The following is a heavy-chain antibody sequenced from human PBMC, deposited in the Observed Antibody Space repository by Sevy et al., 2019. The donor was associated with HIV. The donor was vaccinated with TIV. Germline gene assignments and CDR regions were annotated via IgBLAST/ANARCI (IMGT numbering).Heavy chain of an antibody. Sequence: ASVKVSCRSSGYTFIAYYIHWVRQAPGQGLEWMGWINPRNDGTDYAPKFQGRVTLTTDTSINTSYMDLTRLTSDDTAVYYCARVTSRPRNWNDDSFDIWGQGTMVTVSS. D-gene: IGHD1-1*01. V-gene: IGHV1-2*02. CDR3: ARVTSRPRNWNDDSFDI. CDR2: INPRNDGT. J-gene: IGHJ3*02. CDR1: GYTFIAYY.